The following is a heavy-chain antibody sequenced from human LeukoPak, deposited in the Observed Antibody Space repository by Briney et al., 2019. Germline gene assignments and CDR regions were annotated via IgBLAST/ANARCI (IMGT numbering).Heavy chain of an antibody. V-gene: IGHV1-18*01. CDR2: ISAYNGNT. D-gene: IGHD1-26*01. J-gene: IGHJ4*02. CDR1: GYTFTSHG. Sequence: ASVKVSCKASGYTFTSHGISWVRQAPGQGLEWMGWISAYNGNTNYAQKLQGRVTMTTDTSTSTAYMELRSLRSGDTAVYYCARTLVRSGSPTRNDYWGQGTLVTVSS. CDR3: ARTLVRSGSPTRNDY.